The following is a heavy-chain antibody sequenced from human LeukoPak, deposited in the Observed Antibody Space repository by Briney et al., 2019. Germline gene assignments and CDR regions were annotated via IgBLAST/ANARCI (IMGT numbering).Heavy chain of an antibody. V-gene: IGHV1-69*13. Sequence: SVKVSCKASGGTFSSYAISWVRQAPGQGLEWMGGIIPIFGTANYAQKFQGRVTITADESTSAAYMELSSLRSEDTAVYYCARAQVVAATPVSQYYFDYWGQGTLVTVSS. D-gene: IGHD2-15*01. CDR1: GGTFSSYA. CDR3: ARAQVVAATPVSQYYFDY. J-gene: IGHJ4*02. CDR2: IIPIFGTA.